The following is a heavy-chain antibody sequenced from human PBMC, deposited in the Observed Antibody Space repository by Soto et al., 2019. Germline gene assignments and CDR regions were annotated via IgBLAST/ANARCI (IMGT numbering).Heavy chain of an antibody. CDR1: GYTFTSYG. D-gene: IGHD5-12*01. Sequence: QVQLVQSGAEVKKPGASVKVSCKASGYTFTSYGISWVRQAPGQGLEWMGWISAYNGNTNYAQKLQGRVTMTTDTSAGTAYMEMRSRRSDDTAVYYCARVRNIVATGGFDYCGQGTLVTVSS. J-gene: IGHJ4*02. CDR3: ARVRNIVATGGFDY. V-gene: IGHV1-18*01. CDR2: ISAYNGNT.